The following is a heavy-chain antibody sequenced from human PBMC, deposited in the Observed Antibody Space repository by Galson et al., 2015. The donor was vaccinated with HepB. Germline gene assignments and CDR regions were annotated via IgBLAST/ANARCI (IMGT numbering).Heavy chain of an antibody. V-gene: IGHV1-3*01. J-gene: IGHJ4*02. CDR3: ARGGTVGSGRVPRIFDY. Sequence: SVKVSCKASGYTFTSYAMHWVRQAPGQRLEWMGWINAGNGNTKYSQKFQGRVTITRDTSASTAYMELSSLRSEDTAVYYCARGGTVGSGRVPRIFDYWGQRTLVTVSS. CDR1: GYTFTSYA. CDR2: INAGNGNT. D-gene: IGHD3-10*01.